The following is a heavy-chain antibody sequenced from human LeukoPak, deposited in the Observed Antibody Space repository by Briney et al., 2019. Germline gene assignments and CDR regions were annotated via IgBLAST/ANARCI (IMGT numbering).Heavy chain of an antibody. Sequence: GGSLRLSCAASGFAFSTYAMTWVRQAPEKGLQWVSTISTSGRATYYADSVVGRFTISRDNSKNTLYLQMNSLRADDTAVYYCAKARGSSVYEQFDYWGQGTQVTVSP. CDR1: GFAFSTYA. V-gene: IGHV3-23*01. D-gene: IGHD5/OR15-5a*01. CDR2: ISTSGRAT. J-gene: IGHJ4*02. CDR3: AKARGSSVYEQFDY.